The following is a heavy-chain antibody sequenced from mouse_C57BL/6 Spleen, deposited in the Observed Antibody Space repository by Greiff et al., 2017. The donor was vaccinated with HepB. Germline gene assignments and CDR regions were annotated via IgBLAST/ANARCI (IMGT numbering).Heavy chain of an antibody. CDR1: GYSFTGYY. V-gene: IGHV1-43*01. J-gene: IGHJ2*01. CDR3: ARGAYYYGSTKYYFDY. D-gene: IGHD1-1*01. Sequence: EVKLMESGPELVKPGASVKISCKASGYSFTGYYMHWVKQSSEKSLEWIGEINPSTGGTSYNQKFKGKATLTVDKSSSTAYMQLKSLTSEDSAVYYCARGAYYYGSTKYYFDYWGQGTTLTVSS. CDR2: INPSTGGT.